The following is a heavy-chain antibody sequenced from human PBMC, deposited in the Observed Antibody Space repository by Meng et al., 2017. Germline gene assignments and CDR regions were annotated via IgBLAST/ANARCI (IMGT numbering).Heavy chain of an antibody. V-gene: IGHV3-9*01. CDR3: ARDGLPRGIADY. Sequence: SLKISCAASGFTFDDYAMHWVRQAPGKGLEWVSGISWNSGSIGYADSVKGRFTISRDNAKNSLYLQMNSLRAEDTALYYCARDGLPRGIADYWGQGTLVTVSS. J-gene: IGHJ4*02. CDR1: GFTFDDYA. CDR2: ISWNSGSI. D-gene: IGHD6-13*01.